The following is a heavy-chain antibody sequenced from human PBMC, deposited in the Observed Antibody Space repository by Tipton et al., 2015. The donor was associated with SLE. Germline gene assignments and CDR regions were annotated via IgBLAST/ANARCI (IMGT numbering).Heavy chain of an antibody. J-gene: IGHJ4*02. D-gene: IGHD6-19*01. CDR1: GFTFTSYG. V-gene: IGHV1-18*01. Sequence: QLVQSGAEVKKPGASVKVSCKASGFTFTSYGISWVRQAPGQGLEWMGWISAYNGNTDYAQKLQGRVTMTTDTSTSTAYMELRSMRSEDTAVYYCAIAVAGTLFFDYWGQGALVTVSS. CDR3: AIAVAGTLFFDY. CDR2: ISAYNGNT.